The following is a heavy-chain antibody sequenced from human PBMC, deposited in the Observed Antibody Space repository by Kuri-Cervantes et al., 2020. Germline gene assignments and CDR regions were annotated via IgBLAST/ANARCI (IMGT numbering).Heavy chain of an antibody. J-gene: IGHJ4*02. D-gene: IGHD3-22*01. CDR3: AKSRNYYDSSGFSY. V-gene: IGHV3-30*02. Sequence: GESLKISCATSGFTFSSYGMHWVRQAPGKGLEWVAFIRHDGSNKYYTDSVRGRFTISRDNSKNTLYLQMNSLRAEDTAVYYCAKSRNYYDSSGFSYWGQGTLVTVSS. CDR2: IRHDGSNK. CDR1: GFTFSSYG.